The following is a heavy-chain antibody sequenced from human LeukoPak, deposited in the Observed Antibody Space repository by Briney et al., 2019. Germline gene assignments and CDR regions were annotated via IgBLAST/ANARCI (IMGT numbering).Heavy chain of an antibody. CDR1: GFTFSSYW. V-gene: IGHV3-74*01. J-gene: IGHJ4*02. Sequence: GGSLRLSCAASGFTFSSYWMHWVRQAPGKGLVWVSRNNSDGSSTSYADSVKGRFTISRDNAKNTLYLQMNSLRAEDTAVYYCAREDDFWSGYLDYWGQGTLVTVSS. CDR3: AREDDFWSGYLDY. CDR2: NNSDGSST. D-gene: IGHD3-3*01.